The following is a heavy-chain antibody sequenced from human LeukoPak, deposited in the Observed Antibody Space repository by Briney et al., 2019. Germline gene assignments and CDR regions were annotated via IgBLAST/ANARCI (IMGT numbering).Heavy chain of an antibody. CDR3: ARGGSSGDFYFYYMDV. CDR1: EFTFINYW. CDR2: IKQHGSEK. V-gene: IGHV3-7*01. D-gene: IGHD6-6*01. J-gene: IGHJ6*03. Sequence: GGSLRLSCAASEFTFINYWMSWVRQAPGKGLEWVANIKQHGSEKYYVDSVKGRFTISRDNAKNSLYLQMNSLRAEDTAVYYCARGGSSGDFYFYYMDVWGKGTTVTVSS.